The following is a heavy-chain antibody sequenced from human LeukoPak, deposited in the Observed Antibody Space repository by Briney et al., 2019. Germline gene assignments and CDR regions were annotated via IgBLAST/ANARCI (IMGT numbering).Heavy chain of an antibody. D-gene: IGHD4-23*01. CDR2: IYSGGST. V-gene: IGHV3-66*02. CDR3: ARGDDYGGSPFDY. J-gene: IGHJ4*02. CDR1: GFSFSTYE. Sequence: GGSLRLSCAASGFSFSTYEMNWVRQAPGKGLEWVSVIYSGGSTYYADSVKGRFTISRDNSKNTLYLQTNSLRAEDTAVYYCARGDDYGGSPFDYWGQGTLVTVSS.